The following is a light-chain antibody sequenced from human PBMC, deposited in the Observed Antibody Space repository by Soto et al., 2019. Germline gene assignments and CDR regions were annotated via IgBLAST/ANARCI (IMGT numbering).Light chain of an antibody. J-gene: IGKJ4*01. Sequence: DIQMTQSPSSLSASVGDRVTITCRASQSISSYLNWYQQKPGQAPKLLIYDASSLPSGVPSRFSGSGSGTDFTLTISSLQPEDFATYYCQQSYSTPRLTFGGGTKVEIK. CDR2: DAS. CDR3: QQSYSTPRLT. CDR1: QSISSY. V-gene: IGKV1-39*01.